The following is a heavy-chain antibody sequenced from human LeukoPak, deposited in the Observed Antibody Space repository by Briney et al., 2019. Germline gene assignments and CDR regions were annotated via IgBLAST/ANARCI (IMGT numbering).Heavy chain of an antibody. CDR2: ISAYNGNT. CDR3: ARLRALLWFGELNYNWFDP. J-gene: IGHJ5*02. V-gene: IGHV1-18*01. D-gene: IGHD3-10*01. Sequence: ASVKVSCKASGYTFTSYGISWVRQAPGQVLEWMGWISAYNGNTNYAQKLQGRVTMTTDTSTSTAYMELRSLRSDDTAVYYCARLRALLWFGELNYNWFDPWGQGTLVTVSS. CDR1: GYTFTSYG.